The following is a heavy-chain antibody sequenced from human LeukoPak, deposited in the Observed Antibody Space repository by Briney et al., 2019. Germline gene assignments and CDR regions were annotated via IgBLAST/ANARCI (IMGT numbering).Heavy chain of an antibody. Sequence: GGSLRLPCAASGFTFSSYAMSWVRQAPGKGLEWVSAISGSGGSTYYADSVKGRFTISRDNSKNTLYLQMNSLRAEDTAVYYCAKDLGSGIAVAATFDYWGQGTLVTVSS. CDR1: GFTFSSYA. CDR2: ISGSGGST. CDR3: AKDLGSGIAVAATFDY. V-gene: IGHV3-23*01. J-gene: IGHJ4*02. D-gene: IGHD6-19*01.